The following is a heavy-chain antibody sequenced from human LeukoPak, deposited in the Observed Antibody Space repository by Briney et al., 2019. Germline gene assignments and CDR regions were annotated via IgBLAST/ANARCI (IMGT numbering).Heavy chain of an antibody. CDR2: INPNSGGT. CDR1: GYTFTGYY. Sequence: ALVKVSCKASGYTFTGYYMHWVRQAPGQGLEWMGRINPNSGGTNYAQKFQGWVTMTRDTSISTAYMELSRLRSDDTAVYYCASRIYYDSSGYYLDDAFDIWGQGTMVTVSS. CDR3: ASRIYYDSSGYYLDDAFDI. V-gene: IGHV1-2*04. D-gene: IGHD3-22*01. J-gene: IGHJ3*02.